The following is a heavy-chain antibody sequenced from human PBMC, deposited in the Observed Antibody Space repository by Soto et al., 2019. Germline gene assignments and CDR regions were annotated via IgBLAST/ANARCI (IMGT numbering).Heavy chain of an antibody. V-gene: IGHV4-31*03. CDR3: ARGRGRPPLLVDY. J-gene: IGHJ4*02. CDR2: IYYRGST. Sequence: QVQLQESGPGLVKPSQTLSLTCTVSGGSISSGGYYWSWIRQHPGKGLEWIGYIYYRGSTYYNPSLRSRVTIPVDTSKNQFSLKLSSVTAADTAVYYCARGRGRPPLLVDYWGQGTLVTVSS. D-gene: IGHD3-3*01. CDR1: GGSISSGGYY.